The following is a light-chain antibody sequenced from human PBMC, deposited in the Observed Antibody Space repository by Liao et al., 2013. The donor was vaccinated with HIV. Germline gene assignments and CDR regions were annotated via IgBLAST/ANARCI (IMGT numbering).Light chain of an antibody. J-gene: IGLJ2*01. CDR1: NIGSKS. CDR2: SDS. V-gene: IGLV3-21*01. CDR3: QAWDNSTFVV. Sequence: SYVLTQPPSVSVAPGKTARITCGGNNIGSKSVHWYQQKPGQAPVLVIYSDSDRPSGIPERFSGSNSGNTATLTISGTQAMDEADYYCQAWDNSTFVVFGGGTKLTVL.